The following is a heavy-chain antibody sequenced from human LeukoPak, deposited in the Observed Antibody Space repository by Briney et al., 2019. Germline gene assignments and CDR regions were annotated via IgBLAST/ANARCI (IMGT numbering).Heavy chain of an antibody. Sequence: KPSETLSLTCAVSGGYISSNYWGWIRQPPGKGLEWIGSIYYSGSTTYNPSLKSRVTISVDTSKSQFSLRLSSVTAADTAVYFCARNSSITVAGKKYNYMDVWGKGTTVTVSS. J-gene: IGHJ6*03. CDR3: ARNSSITVAGKKYNYMDV. D-gene: IGHD6-19*01. V-gene: IGHV4-39*01. CDR1: GGYISSNY. CDR2: IYYSGST.